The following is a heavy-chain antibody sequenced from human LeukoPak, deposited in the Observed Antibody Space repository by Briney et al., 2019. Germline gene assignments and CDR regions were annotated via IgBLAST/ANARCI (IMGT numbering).Heavy chain of an antibody. V-gene: IGHV3-21*01. CDR3: ARIVYSSGWYE. CDR2: IISSSSYI. J-gene: IGHJ4*02. CDR1: GFTFSSYS. Sequence: PGGSLRLSCAASGFTFSSYSMNWVRQAPGKGLEWVSSIISSSSYIYYADSGKVRFTISRDNAKNSLYLQMNSLRAEDTAVYYCARIVYSSGWYEWGQGTLVTVSS. D-gene: IGHD6-19*01.